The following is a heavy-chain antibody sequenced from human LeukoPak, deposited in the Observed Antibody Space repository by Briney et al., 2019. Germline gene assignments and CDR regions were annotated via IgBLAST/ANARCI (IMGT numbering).Heavy chain of an antibody. CDR3: AREGRPYDFWTRDAFDV. V-gene: IGHV1-8*03. Sequence: ASVKVSCKASGYTFTSYDINWVRQATGQGLEWMGWMNPNSGNTGYAQKFQGRVTITRNTSISTAYMELSSLRSEDTAVYYCAREGRPYDFWTRDAFDVWGQGTMVTVSS. CDR2: MNPNSGNT. D-gene: IGHD3-3*01. CDR1: GYTFTSYD. J-gene: IGHJ3*01.